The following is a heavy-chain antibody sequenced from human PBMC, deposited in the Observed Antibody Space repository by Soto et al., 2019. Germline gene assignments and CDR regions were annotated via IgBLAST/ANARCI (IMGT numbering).Heavy chain of an antibody. CDR1: GGSISSSSYY. V-gene: IGHV4-39*01. CDR3: ARRNIGGAGPLHFDY. Sequence: SETLSLTCTVSGGSISSSSYYWGWIRQPPGKGLEWIGSIYYSGSTYYNPSLKSRVTISVGTSKNQFSLKLSSVTAADTAVYYCARRNIGGAGPLHFDYWGQGTLVTVSS. CDR2: IYYSGST. D-gene: IGHD3-16*01. J-gene: IGHJ4*02.